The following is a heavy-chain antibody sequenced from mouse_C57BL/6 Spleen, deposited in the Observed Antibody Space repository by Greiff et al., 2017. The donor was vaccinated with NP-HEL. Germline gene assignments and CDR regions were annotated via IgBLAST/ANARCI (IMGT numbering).Heavy chain of an antibody. V-gene: IGHV5-6*01. CDR3: ARHGDGSSPFAY. CDR2: ISSGGSYT. J-gene: IGHJ3*01. Sequence: EVKLMESGGDLVKPGGSLKLSCAASGFTFSSYGMSWVRQTPDKRLEWVATISSGGSYTYYPDSVKGRFTISRDNAKNTLYLQMSSLKSEDTAMYYCARHGDGSSPFAYWGQGTLVTVSA. D-gene: IGHD1-1*01. CDR1: GFTFSSYG.